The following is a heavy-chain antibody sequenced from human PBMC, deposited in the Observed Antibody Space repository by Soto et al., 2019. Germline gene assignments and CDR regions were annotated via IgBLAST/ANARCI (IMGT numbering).Heavy chain of an antibody. J-gene: IGHJ6*02. Sequence: SETQSLTYAVSGYSISSSNWWGWIRQPPGKGLEWIGSIYYSGSTYYNPSLKSRVTISVDTSKNQFSLKLSSVTAADTAVYYCARRLYYDSSGFEGGGMDVWGQGTTVTVSS. D-gene: IGHD3-22*01. CDR1: GYSISSSNW. V-gene: IGHV4-38-2*01. CDR3: ARRLYYDSSGFEGGGMDV. CDR2: IYYSGST.